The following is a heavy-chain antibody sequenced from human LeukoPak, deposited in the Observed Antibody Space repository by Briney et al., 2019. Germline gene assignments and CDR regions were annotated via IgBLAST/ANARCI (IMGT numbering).Heavy chain of an antibody. V-gene: IGHV4-34*01. CDR2: INHSGST. Sequence: SETLSPTCAIYGGSFSGYYWSWIRQPPGKGLEWIGEINHSGSTNYNPSLKSRVTISVDTSKNQFSLKLSSVTAADTAVYYCASIPTIFGVVTLIDAFDIWGQGTMVTVSS. CDR1: GGSFSGYY. CDR3: ASIPTIFGVVTLIDAFDI. J-gene: IGHJ3*02. D-gene: IGHD3-3*01.